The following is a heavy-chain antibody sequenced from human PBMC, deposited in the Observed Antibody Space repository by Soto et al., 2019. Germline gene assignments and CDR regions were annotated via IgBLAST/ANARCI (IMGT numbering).Heavy chain of an antibody. V-gene: IGHV1-69*13. CDR3: ARREPRITIFGVVTPLGYYGMDV. D-gene: IGHD3-3*01. CDR1: GGTFSSYA. J-gene: IGHJ6*02. Sequence: SVKVSCKASGGTFSSYAISWVRQAPGQGLEWMGGIIPIFGTANYAQKFQGRVTITADESTSTAYMELSSLRSEDTAVYYCARREPRITIFGVVTPLGYYGMDVWGQGTTVTVSS. CDR2: IIPIFGTA.